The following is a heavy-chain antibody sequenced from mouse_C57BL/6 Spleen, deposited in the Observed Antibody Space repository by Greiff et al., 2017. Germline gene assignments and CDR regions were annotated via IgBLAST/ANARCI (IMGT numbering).Heavy chain of an antibody. CDR1: GFTFSSYA. CDR2: ISDGGSYT. CDR3: AREGTTVVADYFDY. V-gene: IGHV5-4*01. J-gene: IGHJ2*01. D-gene: IGHD1-1*01. Sequence: EVKLVESGGGLVKPGGSLKLSCAASGFTFSSYAMSWVRQTPEKRLEWVATISDGGSYTYYPDNVKGRFTISRDNAKNNLYLQMSHLKSEDTAMYYCAREGTTVVADYFDYWGQGTTLTVSS.